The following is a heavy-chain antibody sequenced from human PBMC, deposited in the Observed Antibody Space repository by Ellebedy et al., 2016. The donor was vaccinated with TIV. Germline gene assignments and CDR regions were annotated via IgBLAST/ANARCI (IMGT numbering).Heavy chain of an antibody. CDR3: AREYYLLGFDI. CDR2: IYSGGST. CDR1: GVTVSSNY. J-gene: IGHJ3*02. D-gene: IGHD2-8*01. Sequence: PGGSLRLSCAASGVTVSSNYMSWVRQAPGKGLEWVSVIYSGGSTYYADYVKGRFTISRDNSKNTLYLQMNSLRAEDTAVYYCAREYYLLGFDIWGQGTKVTVSS. V-gene: IGHV3-53*01.